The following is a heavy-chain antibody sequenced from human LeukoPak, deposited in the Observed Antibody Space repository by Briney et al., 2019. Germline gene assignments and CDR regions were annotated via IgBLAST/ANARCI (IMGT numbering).Heavy chain of an antibody. V-gene: IGHV1-69*13. CDR1: GGTFSSYV. CDR3: ANKFLLAFDI. Sequence: GASVKVSCKASGGTFSSYVISWVRQAPGQGLEWMGRIIPISGTANNAQKFQGRVTITADESTSTVYMELSSLRSEDTAVYYCANKFLLAFDIWGRGTMVTVSS. D-gene: IGHD3-3*01. CDR2: IIPISGTA. J-gene: IGHJ3*02.